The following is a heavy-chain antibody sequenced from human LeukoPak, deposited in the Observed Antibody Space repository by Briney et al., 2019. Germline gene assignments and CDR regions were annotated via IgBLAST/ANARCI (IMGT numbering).Heavy chain of an antibody. CDR2: IYYSVTT. CDR3: ARHAQYSSSWYFFDH. D-gene: IGHD6-13*01. V-gene: IGHV4-39*01. CDR1: GGSISSSDYY. J-gene: IGHJ4*02. Sequence: SETLSLTCTVSGGSISSSDYYWGWIRQPPGKGLEWIGSIYYSVTTYYNPSLESRLTMSVATSKNQFSLKLTSVTAADTAVYYCARHAQYSSSWYFFDHWGQGTLVTVSS.